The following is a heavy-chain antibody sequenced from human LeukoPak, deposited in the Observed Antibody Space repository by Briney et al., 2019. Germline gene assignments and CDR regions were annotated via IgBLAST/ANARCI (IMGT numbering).Heavy chain of an antibody. D-gene: IGHD3-10*01. CDR2: IDTAGDP. Sequence: PGGSLRLSCVASGFTSSSNGMHWVRQAAGKGLEWVSGIDTAGDPCYPGSVKGRFTISRENAKNSLYLQMNSLTAGDTAVYYCARGYGSGSYAGMDVWGKGTTVTVSS. CDR3: ARGYGSGSYAGMDV. J-gene: IGHJ6*04. CDR1: GFTSSSNG. V-gene: IGHV3-13*05.